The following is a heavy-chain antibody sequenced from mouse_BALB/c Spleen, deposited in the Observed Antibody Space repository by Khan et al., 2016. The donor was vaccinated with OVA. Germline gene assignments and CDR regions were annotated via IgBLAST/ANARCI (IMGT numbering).Heavy chain of an antibody. D-gene: IGHD1-1*01. Sequence: EVQLQESGPGLVKPSQSLSLTYTVTGYSITSDYAWNWIRQFPGNKLEWMGYISYSGRTSYNPSLKSRISITRDTSKNKFFLQLNSVTTEDTATYYCARSATITTVVATDFDYWGQGTTLTVSS. J-gene: IGHJ2*01. CDR1: GYSITSDYA. CDR3: ARSATITTVVATDFDY. V-gene: IGHV3-2*02. CDR2: ISYSGRT.